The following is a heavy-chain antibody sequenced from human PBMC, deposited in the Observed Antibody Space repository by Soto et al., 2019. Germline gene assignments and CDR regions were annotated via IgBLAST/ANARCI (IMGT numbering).Heavy chain of an antibody. D-gene: IGHD4-17*01. CDR2: ISYDGSNK. J-gene: IGHJ6*02. V-gene: IGHV3-30*03. CDR1: GFTFSNYG. CDR3: ARDTVTTHYSYSVLAF. Sequence: PGESLKISWAASGFTFSNYGMHWIRQAPGKGLEWVAVISYDGSNKYYADSVKGRFTISRDNSKNTLYLQMNSQRAEDTAVYYRARDTVTTHYSYSVLAFWVQGTTVPVSS.